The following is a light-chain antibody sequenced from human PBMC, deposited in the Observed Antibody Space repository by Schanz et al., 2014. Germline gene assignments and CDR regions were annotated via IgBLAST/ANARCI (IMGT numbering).Light chain of an antibody. V-gene: IGKV3-11*01. J-gene: IGKJ1*01. CDR1: QSVSSY. CDR2: DAS. Sequence: EIVLTQSPATLSVSPGERATLSCRASQSVSSYVAWYQQRPGQAPRLLIYDASNRATGIPDRFSGSGSGTDFTLTISRLEPEDFAVYYCQQCCFSYPWTFGQGTKVEIK. CDR3: QQCCFSYPWT.